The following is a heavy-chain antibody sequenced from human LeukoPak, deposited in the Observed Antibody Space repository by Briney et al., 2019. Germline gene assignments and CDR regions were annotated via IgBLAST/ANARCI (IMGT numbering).Heavy chain of an antibody. CDR2: ISSSSSTT. D-gene: IGHD3-10*01. V-gene: IGHV3-48*01. CDR1: GFTFSTYS. J-gene: IGHJ4*02. CDR3: AKGDSITMVRGVPRFDY. Sequence: QPGGSLRLSCTASGFTFSTYSMNWVRQAPGKGLEWVSYISSSSSTTYYADSVKGRFTISRDNAKNSLYLQMNSLRAEDTAVYYCAKGDSITMVRGVPRFDYWGQGTLVTVSS.